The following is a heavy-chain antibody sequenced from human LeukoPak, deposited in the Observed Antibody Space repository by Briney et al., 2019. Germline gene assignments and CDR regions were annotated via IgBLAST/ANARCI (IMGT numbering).Heavy chain of an antibody. CDR2: VHYSGST. D-gene: IGHD5-18*01. CDR3: ARERVYSYGPGNYYYYYMDV. V-gene: IGHV4-59*12. J-gene: IGHJ6*03. Sequence: SETLSLTCTVSGGSIRSYHWGWIRQTPGKGLDWIGYVHYSGSTNYNPSLKSRVTISVDTSKNQFSLKLSSVTAADTAVYYCARERVYSYGPGNYYYYYMDVWGKGTTVTVSS. CDR1: GGSIRSYH.